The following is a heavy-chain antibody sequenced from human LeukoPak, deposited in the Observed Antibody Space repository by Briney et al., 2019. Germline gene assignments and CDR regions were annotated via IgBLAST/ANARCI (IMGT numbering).Heavy chain of an antibody. CDR3: ATEPSAYFFESNYYYYGMDV. Sequence: GGSLTLSCAASGLTLSSYAMICPPQAPGKAREGVSSISGSGGSTHYADSVKGRFTISRDNSKNTLYLQINSLRAEDRAVYYCATEPSAYFFESNYYYYGMDVWGQGTTVTVSS. V-gene: IGHV3-23*01. CDR2: ISGSGGST. CDR1: GLTLSSYA. J-gene: IGHJ6*02. D-gene: IGHD3-3*01.